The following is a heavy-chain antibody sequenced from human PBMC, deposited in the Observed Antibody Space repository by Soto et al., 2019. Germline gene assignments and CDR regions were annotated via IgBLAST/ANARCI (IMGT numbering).Heavy chain of an antibody. V-gene: IGHV3-23*01. CDR3: AKDLAVAGSFDY. CDR2: ISGSGGST. J-gene: IGHJ4*02. CDR1: GFTFSSYP. Sequence: GGSLRLSCAASGFTFSSYPMSWVRQAPGKGLEWVSAISGSGGSTYYADSVKGRFTISRDNSKNTLYLQMNSLRAEDTAVYYCAKDLAVAGSFDYWGQGTLVTTSS. D-gene: IGHD6-19*01.